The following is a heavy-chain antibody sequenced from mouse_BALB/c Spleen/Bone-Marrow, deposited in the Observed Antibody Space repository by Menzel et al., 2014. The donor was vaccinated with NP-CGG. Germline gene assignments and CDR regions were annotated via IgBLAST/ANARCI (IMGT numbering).Heavy chain of an antibody. CDR2: VDPANGNT. V-gene: IGHV14-3*02. J-gene: IGHJ2*01. D-gene: IGHD2-14*01. Sequence: DQLQQSGAELVKPRSSVKMSCTASGFNIKDTYMHWVKQRPEQGLEWIGRVDPANGNTKYDPKFQGKATITADTSSNTAYLQLSSLTSEDTAVYYCARYRLGTYFDYWGQGTTLTVSS. CDR1: GFNIKDTY. CDR3: ARYRLGTYFDY.